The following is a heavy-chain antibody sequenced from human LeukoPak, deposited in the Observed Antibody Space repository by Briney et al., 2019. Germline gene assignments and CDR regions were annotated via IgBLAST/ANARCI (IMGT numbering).Heavy chain of an antibody. Sequence: GALRLSCAASGFTFSSYGMHWVRQAPGKGLEWVAVISYDGSNKYYADSVKGRFTISRDNSKNTLYLQMNSLRAEDTAVHYCAKAYCGGDCYSDYWGQGTLVTVSS. CDR1: GFTFSSYG. D-gene: IGHD2-21*02. J-gene: IGHJ4*02. CDR2: ISYDGSNK. CDR3: AKAYCGGDCYSDY. V-gene: IGHV3-30*18.